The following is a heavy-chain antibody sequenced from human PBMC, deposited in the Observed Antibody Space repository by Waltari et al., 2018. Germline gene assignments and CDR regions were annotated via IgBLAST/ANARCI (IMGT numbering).Heavy chain of an antibody. CDR2: LSYTGAT. D-gene: IGHD5-12*01. Sequence: QLQLQESGPGLLKPSETLSLTCTVSGGSITSNRHYWGWIRQPPGQGLEWLGALSYTGATYSRPSLKSRVAISRDTSKTHLSLTLGSVTAADTALYYCATYIGASVGTAAFDVWGQGTMVTVSS. J-gene: IGHJ3*01. V-gene: IGHV4-39*01. CDR3: ATYIGASVGTAAFDV. CDR1: GGSITSNRHY.